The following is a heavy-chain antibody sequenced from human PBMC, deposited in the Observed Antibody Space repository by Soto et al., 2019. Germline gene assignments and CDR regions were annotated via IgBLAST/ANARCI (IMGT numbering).Heavy chain of an antibody. Sequence: GGSLRLSCAASGFTFSSYTMYWVRQAPGKGLEWVAVMSYDGSTKYYADSVKGRFTISRDNSKNTLYLQVNSLRAEDTAVYYCARATDYRENYYYYYGLDVWGQGTTVTVSS. V-gene: IGHV3-30-3*01. D-gene: IGHD4-4*01. J-gene: IGHJ6*02. CDR1: GFTFSSYT. CDR3: ARATDYRENYYYYYGLDV. CDR2: MSYDGSTK.